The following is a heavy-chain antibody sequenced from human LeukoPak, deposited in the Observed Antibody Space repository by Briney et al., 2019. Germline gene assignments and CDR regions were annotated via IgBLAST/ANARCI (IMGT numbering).Heavy chain of an antibody. CDR3: AREGFGELGIDY. Sequence: SETLSLTCTVSGGSISSYYWSWIRQPPGKGLEWIGYIYYSGSTNYNPSLKGRVTISVDTSKNQFSLELSSVTAADTAVYYCAREGFGELGIDYWGQGTLVTVSS. CDR2: IYYSGST. V-gene: IGHV4-59*01. J-gene: IGHJ4*02. CDR1: GGSISSYY. D-gene: IGHD3-10*01.